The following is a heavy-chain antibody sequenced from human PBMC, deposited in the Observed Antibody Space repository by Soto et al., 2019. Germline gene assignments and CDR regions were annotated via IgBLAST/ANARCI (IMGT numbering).Heavy chain of an antibody. CDR3: AKDERSTDSSRPVFDY. CDR2: ISGSGGST. V-gene: IGHV3-23*01. CDR1: GFTFSSYA. D-gene: IGHD3-22*01. J-gene: IGHJ4*02. Sequence: PXESLRLSCAASGFTFSSYAMSGVRQAPGRGLEWVSAISGSGGSTYYADSVKGRFTISRDNSKNTLYLQMKSLRAEDTAVYYCAKDERSTDSSRPVFDYWGQGTLVTVSS.